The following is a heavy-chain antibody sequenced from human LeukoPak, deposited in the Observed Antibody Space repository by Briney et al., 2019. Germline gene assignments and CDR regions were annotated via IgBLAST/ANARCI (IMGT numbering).Heavy chain of an antibody. CDR2: IWYDGSNK. Sequence: PGGSLRLSCAASGFTFSSYGMHWVRQAPGKGLEWVAVIWYDGSNKYYADSVKGRFTISRDNSKNTLYLQMNSLRAEGTAVYYCARGEVLLWFGELFSSPVDYWGQGTLVTVSS. J-gene: IGHJ4*02. D-gene: IGHD3-10*01. V-gene: IGHV3-33*01. CDR1: GFTFSSYG. CDR3: ARGEVLLWFGELFSSPVDY.